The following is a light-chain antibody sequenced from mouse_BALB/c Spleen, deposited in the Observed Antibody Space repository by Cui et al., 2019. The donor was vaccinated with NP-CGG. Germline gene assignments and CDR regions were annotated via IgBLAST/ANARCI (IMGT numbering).Light chain of an antibody. V-gene: IGLV1*01. CDR1: TGAVTTSNY. CDR2: GTN. Sequence: AVLTQESALTTSPGETVTLTCRSSTGAVTTSNYANWVQEKPDHLFTGLIGGTNNRAPGVPARFSGSLIGDKAALTITGAQTEDEAIYFCALWYSNHWVFGSGTKVTVL. CDR3: ALWYSNHWV. J-gene: IGLJ3*01.